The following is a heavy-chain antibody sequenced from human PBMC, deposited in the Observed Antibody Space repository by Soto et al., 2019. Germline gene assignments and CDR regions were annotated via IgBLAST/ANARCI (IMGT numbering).Heavy chain of an antibody. Sequence: QVQLVESGGSVVQPGRSLRLSCAASGFTFSSDAMHWVRQAPGKRLEWVAVISYDGSNKYYADSVKGRFTISRDNSKITLYLQMHSLRAEDTAVYYCAREVIVVVTTPAFDIWGQGTMVTFSS. V-gene: IGHV3-30-3*01. CDR2: ISYDGSNK. CDR3: AREVIVVVTTPAFDI. D-gene: IGHD2-21*02. CDR1: GFTFSSDA. J-gene: IGHJ3*02.